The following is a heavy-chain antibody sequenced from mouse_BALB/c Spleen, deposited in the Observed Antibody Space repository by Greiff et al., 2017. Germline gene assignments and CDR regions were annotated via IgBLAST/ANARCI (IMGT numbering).Heavy chain of an antibody. V-gene: IGHV5-4*02. Sequence: EVQLVESGGGLVKPGGSLKLSCAASGFTFSDYYMYWVRQTPEKRLEWVATISDGGSYTYYPDSVKGRFTISRDNAKNNLYLQMSSLKSEDTAMYYCARDEPMDYWGQGTSVTVSS. CDR3: ARDEPMDY. CDR1: GFTFSDYY. J-gene: IGHJ4*01. CDR2: ISDGGSYT.